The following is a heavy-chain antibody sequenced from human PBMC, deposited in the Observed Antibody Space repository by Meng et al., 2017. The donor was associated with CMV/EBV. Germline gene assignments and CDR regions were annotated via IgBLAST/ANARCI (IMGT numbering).Heavy chain of an antibody. CDR2: IIPIFGTA. D-gene: IGHD2-2*01. CDR1: GGTFSSYA. V-gene: IGHV1-69*05. Sequence: SVKVSCKASGGTFSSYAISWVRQAPGQGLEWMGGIIPIFGTANYAQKFQGRVTITTDESTSTAYMELSSLRSEDTAAYYCARGARGIVVVPAAPLDYWGQGTLVTVSS. J-gene: IGHJ4*02. CDR3: ARGARGIVVVPAAPLDY.